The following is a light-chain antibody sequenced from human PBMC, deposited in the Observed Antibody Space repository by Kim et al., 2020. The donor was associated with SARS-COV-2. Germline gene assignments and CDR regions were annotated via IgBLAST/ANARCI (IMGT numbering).Light chain of an antibody. Sequence: EIVMTQSPATLSVSPGERITLSCKASQSISDKLAWYQQKPGQAPRLVIYGASTRATGIPARFSGSGSGTEFTLDISGLQSEDFAVYYCQQNYNWHPVTFGGGTKVDIK. CDR2: GAS. V-gene: IGKV3-15*01. J-gene: IGKJ4*01. CDR1: QSISDK. CDR3: QQNYNWHPVT.